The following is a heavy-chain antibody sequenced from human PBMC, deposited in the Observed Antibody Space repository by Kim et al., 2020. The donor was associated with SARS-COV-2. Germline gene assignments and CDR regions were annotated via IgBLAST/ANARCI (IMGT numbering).Heavy chain of an antibody. J-gene: IGHJ6*02. CDR3: ARGWMDV. V-gene: IGHV3-48*03. Sequence: GGSLRLSCAASGFTVSSYEMNWVHQAPGKGLEWITTYATSTYYTDSVKGRFTISRDNAKNSLYLQMNSLRAEDTALYYCARGWMDVWGQGTTVTVSS. CDR2: ITTYATST. CDR1: GFTVSSYE.